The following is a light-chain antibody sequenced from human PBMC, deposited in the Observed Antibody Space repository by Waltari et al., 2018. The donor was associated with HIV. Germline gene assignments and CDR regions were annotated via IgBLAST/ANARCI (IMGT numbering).Light chain of an antibody. J-gene: IGLJ3*02. CDR1: SSNIRSNT. CDR2: SND. V-gene: IGLV1-44*01. CDR3: AAWDDSLNGWV. Sequence: QSVLTQPPSASGTPGQRVTISCSGRSSNIRSNTVSWYQQLPGTAPKLLIYSNDQRPSGVPDRFSGSKSGTSASLAISGLQSEDEADYYCAAWDDSLNGWVFGGGTKLTVL.